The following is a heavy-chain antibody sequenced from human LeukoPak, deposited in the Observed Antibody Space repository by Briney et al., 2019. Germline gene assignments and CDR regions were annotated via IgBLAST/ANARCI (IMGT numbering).Heavy chain of an antibody. CDR3: AANYYDSSGYYYENDY. J-gene: IGHJ4*02. D-gene: IGHD3-22*01. V-gene: IGHV1-69*13. CDR1: GGTFSSYA. CDR2: IIPIFGTA. Sequence: SVKVSCKASGGTFSSYAISWVRQAPGQGLEWMGGIIPIFGTANYAQKFQGRATITADESTSTAYMELSSLRSEDTAVYYCAANYYDSSGYYYENDYWGQGTLVTVSS.